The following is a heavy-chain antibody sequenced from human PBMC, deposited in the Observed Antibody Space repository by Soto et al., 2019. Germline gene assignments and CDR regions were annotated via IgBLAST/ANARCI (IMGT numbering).Heavy chain of an antibody. V-gene: IGHV3-23*01. CDR2: ISCSGGST. D-gene: IGHD6-19*01. CDR3: AKEESRTQWYDY. J-gene: IGHJ4*02. Sequence: GGSLRLSCAASGFTFISYAMSWVRQAPGKGLEWVSAISCSGGSTYYADSVKGRFTISRDNSKNTLYLQMNSLRAEDTAVYYCAKEESRTQWYDYWGQGTLVTVSS. CDR1: GFTFISYA.